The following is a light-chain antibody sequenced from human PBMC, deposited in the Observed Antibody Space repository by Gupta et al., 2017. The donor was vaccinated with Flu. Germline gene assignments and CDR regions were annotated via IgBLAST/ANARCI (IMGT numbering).Light chain of an antibody. CDR1: SIRSSY. CDR3: NSRDSTDNDQGV. V-gene: IGLV3-19*01. J-gene: IGLJ3*02. CDR2: ANN. Sequence: QTVRSTCKGDSIRSSYVSWYQQKPGQAPNLLIYANNMRPSGSPDRFSGSNSGNTAALTITGAQAEEEADYYCNSRDSTDNDQGVFGGGTKLTVL.